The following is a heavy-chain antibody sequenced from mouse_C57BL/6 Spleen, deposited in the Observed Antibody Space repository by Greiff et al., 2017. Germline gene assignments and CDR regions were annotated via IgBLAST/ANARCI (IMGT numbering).Heavy chain of an antibody. Sequence: VQLHQSGAELVKPGASVKLSCKASGYTFTSYWMQWVKQRPGQGLEWIGEIDPSDSYTNYNQKFKGKATLTVDTSSSTAYMQLSSLTSEDSAVYYCARSAPGPSAWFAYWGQGTLVTVSA. D-gene: IGHD3-3*01. V-gene: IGHV1-50*01. J-gene: IGHJ3*01. CDR3: ARSAPGPSAWFAY. CDR2: IDPSDSYT. CDR1: GYTFTSYW.